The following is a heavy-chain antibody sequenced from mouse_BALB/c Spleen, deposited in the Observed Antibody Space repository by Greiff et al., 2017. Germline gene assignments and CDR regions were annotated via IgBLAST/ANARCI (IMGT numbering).Heavy chain of an antibody. D-gene: IGHD1-1*01. Sequence: EVQVVESGPELVKPGASMKISCKASGYSFTGYTMNWVKQSHGKNLEWIGLINPYNGGTSYNQKFKGKATLTVDKSSSTAYMELLSLTSEDSAVYYCARCILRYPYAMDYWGQGTSVTVSS. CDR2: INPYNGGT. V-gene: IGHV1-18*01. CDR1: GYSFTGYT. CDR3: ARCILRYPYAMDY. J-gene: IGHJ4*01.